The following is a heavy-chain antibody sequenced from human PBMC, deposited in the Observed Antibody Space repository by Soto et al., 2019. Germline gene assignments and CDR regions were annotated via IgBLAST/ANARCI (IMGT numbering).Heavy chain of an antibody. D-gene: IGHD1-1*01. J-gene: IGHJ5*02. Sequence: GASVKLSWKAIGYSFTGHYMHWVRQAPGQGLEWMGTIYPGGVNIGYAQKFKGRVTMTKDTSTSTVYMELNSLTSEDTAVYSCARDQSWNDLCWCFDPWG. CDR1: GYSFTGHY. CDR3: ARDQSWNDLCWCFDP. CDR2: IYPGGVNI. V-gene: IGHV1-46*03.